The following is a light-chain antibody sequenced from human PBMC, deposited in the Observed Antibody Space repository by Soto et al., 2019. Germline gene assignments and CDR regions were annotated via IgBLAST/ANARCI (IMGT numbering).Light chain of an antibody. J-gene: IGKJ4*01. CDR2: DAS. CDR1: QSVSSY. CDR3: QQRRNWPLT. V-gene: IGKV3-11*01. Sequence: EIVLPQSPATLSLSPGERATLSCRASQSVSSYLAWYQQKPGQAPRLLIYDASNRSTGIAARFSGSGSGTDFTLTISSLEPEDFAVYYCQQRRNWPLTFGGGTKVEIK.